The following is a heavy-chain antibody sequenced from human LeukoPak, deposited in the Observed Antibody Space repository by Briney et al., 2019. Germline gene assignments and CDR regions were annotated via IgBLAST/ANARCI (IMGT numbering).Heavy chain of an antibody. Sequence: PGGSLRLSCAASGFTFSSYWMSWVRQAPGKGLEWVANIKQDGSEKYYVDSVKGRFTISRDNAKNSLYLQMNSLRAEDTAVYYCARDLGRIRFGEPPYYMDVWGKGTTVTISS. V-gene: IGHV3-7*01. CDR2: IKQDGSEK. D-gene: IGHD3-10*01. J-gene: IGHJ6*03. CDR1: GFTFSSYW. CDR3: ARDLGRIRFGEPPYYMDV.